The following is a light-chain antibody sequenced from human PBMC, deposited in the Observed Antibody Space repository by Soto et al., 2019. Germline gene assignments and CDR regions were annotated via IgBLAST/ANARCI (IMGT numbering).Light chain of an antibody. CDR1: PSISSY. CDR3: QQSYDTPFT. CDR2: ATS. J-gene: IGKJ3*01. Sequence: DIQMTQSPSSLSASVGDRVTITCRASPSISSYLNWYQQKPEKAPKLLIYATSSLTSGVPSRFSGSGSGTDFTLTISSLQPEDFATYYCQQSYDTPFTFGPGTKVDIK. V-gene: IGKV1-39*01.